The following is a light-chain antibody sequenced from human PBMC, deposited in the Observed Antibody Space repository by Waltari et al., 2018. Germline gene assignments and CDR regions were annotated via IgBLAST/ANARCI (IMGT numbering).Light chain of an antibody. CDR2: SNN. CDR1: SPHIGSNT. CDR3: AAWDDSLNGRV. V-gene: IGLV1-44*01. J-gene: IGLJ3*02. Sequence: QSVLTQPPSASGTPGQRVTISCSGSSPHIGSNTVKWYQQLPGTAPKLPIYSNNQRPSGVPDRFSGSKSGTSASLAISGLQSEDEADYYCAAWDDSLNGRVFGGGTKLTVL.